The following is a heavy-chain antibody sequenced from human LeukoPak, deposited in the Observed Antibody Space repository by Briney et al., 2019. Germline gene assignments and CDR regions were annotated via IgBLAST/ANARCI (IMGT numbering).Heavy chain of an antibody. D-gene: IGHD3-3*01. Sequence: GGSLRLSCAASGFTFSGSTLDWVRQASGKGLDGVGRIRSKANSYATGYPASVKGRFTISRDDSKNTAYLQMNSLKTEDTAVYYCTRHLDSEYYDFWSGNVGDNWFDPWGQGTLVTVSS. CDR1: GFTFSGST. J-gene: IGHJ5*02. CDR2: IRSKANSYAT. CDR3: TRHLDSEYYDFWSGNVGDNWFDP. V-gene: IGHV3-73*01.